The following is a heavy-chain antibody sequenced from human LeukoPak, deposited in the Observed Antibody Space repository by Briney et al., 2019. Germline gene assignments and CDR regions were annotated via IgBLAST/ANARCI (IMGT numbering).Heavy chain of an antibody. D-gene: IGHD3-3*01. Sequence: SETLSLTCAVSGGSISSGGYSWSWIRQPPGKGLEWIGYIYHSGSTYYNPSLKSRVTISVDRSKNQFSLKLSSVTAADTAVYYCARALGDFWSGYYLDYWGQGTLVAVSS. J-gene: IGHJ4*02. CDR3: ARALGDFWSGYYLDY. V-gene: IGHV4-30-2*01. CDR2: IYHSGST. CDR1: GGSISSGGYS.